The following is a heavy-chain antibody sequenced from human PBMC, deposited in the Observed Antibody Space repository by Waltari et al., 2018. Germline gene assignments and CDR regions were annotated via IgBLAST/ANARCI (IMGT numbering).Heavy chain of an antibody. CDR3: AKDQCWNCYILDV. J-gene: IGHJ6*02. CDR1: GVTFSAYG. Sequence: QVQLVESGGGVVQPGKSLRVSCEVSGVTFSAYGMHWVRQGPGKGLEWGAVISEDGSNEYYADSVKGRFTISRDNSDNTVYLQMNSLRPEDTAVYYCAKDQCWNCYILDVWGQGTTVTVS. V-gene: IGHV3-30*18. D-gene: IGHD1-7*01. CDR2: ISEDGSNE.